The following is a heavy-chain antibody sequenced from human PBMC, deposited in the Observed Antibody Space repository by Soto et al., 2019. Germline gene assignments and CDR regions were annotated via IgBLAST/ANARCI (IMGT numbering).Heavy chain of an antibody. D-gene: IGHD3-22*01. V-gene: IGHV4-39*01. CDR1: GGSISSRSYY. Sequence: SETLSLTCTVSGGSISSRSYYWGWIRQPPGKGLEWIGSIYYSGSTYYNPSLKSRVTISVDTSKNQFSLKLSSVTAADTAVYYCARQGLYYYDSSGYYWGGMDVWGQGTTVT. CDR3: ARQGLYYYDSSGYYWGGMDV. J-gene: IGHJ6*02. CDR2: IYYSGST.